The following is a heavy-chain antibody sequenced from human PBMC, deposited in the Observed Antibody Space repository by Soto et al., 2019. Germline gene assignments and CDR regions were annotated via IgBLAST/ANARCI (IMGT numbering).Heavy chain of an antibody. V-gene: IGHV1-2*04. Sequence: ASVKVSCKASGYTFTGYYMHWVRQAPGQGLEWMGWINPNSGGTNYAQKFQGWVTMTRDTSISTAYMELSRLRSDDTAVYYCARGAIAAPFIFDYWGQGTLVTVSS. CDR2: INPNSGGT. CDR1: GYTFTGYY. D-gene: IGHD6-6*01. CDR3: ARGAIAAPFIFDY. J-gene: IGHJ4*02.